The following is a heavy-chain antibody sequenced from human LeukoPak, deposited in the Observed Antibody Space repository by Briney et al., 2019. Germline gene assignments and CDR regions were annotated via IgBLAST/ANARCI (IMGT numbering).Heavy chain of an antibody. Sequence: SQSLSLTRTVAGGSISSYYWSWIRQPAGKGLECIWCIYTSGSTNYNPYIKSRVTMSVDTSKNQFSLKLSSVTAADTAVYYCARDQQGITMVRGADNWFDPWGQGTLVTVSS. D-gene: IGHD3-10*01. J-gene: IGHJ5*02. CDR3: ARDQQGITMVRGADNWFDP. CDR1: GGSISSYY. CDR2: IYTSGST. V-gene: IGHV4-4*07.